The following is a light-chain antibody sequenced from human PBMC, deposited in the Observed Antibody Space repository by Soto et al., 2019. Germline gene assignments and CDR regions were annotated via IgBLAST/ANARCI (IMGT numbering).Light chain of an antibody. J-gene: IGLJ2*01. Sequence: QSVLTQPASVSGAPGQSITISCTGTSIDIGGYDYVSWYQHHPGKVPKLMIFDVSLRPSGVSNRFSGSKSGNTASLTISGLQAEDEADYYCSSYTTSNNVIFGGGTKLTVL. CDR2: DVS. V-gene: IGLV2-14*03. CDR3: SSYTTSNNVI. CDR1: SIDIGGYDY.